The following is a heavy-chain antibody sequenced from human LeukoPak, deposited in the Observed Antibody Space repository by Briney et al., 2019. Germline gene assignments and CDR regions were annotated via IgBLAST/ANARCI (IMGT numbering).Heavy chain of an antibody. D-gene: IGHD4-17*01. CDR1: GGSFSGYY. CDR3: ARATTVTYYYYYGMDV. Sequence: PSETLSLTCAVYGGSFSGYYWSWIRQPPGKGLERIGEINHSGSTNYNPSLKSRVTISVDTSKNQFSLKLSSVTAADTAVYYCARATTVTYYYYYGMDVWGQGTTVTVSS. V-gene: IGHV4-34*01. CDR2: INHSGST. J-gene: IGHJ6*02.